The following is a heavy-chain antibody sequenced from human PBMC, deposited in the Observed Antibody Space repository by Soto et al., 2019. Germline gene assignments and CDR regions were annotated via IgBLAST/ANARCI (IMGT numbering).Heavy chain of an antibody. CDR1: GFTFTSYT. V-gene: IGHV3-21*06. J-gene: IGHJ4*02. Sequence: GGSLRLSCAASGFTFTSYTMNWVRQAPGKGLEWVSSISSSSDYIYYADSMKGRVTISRDNAKNSLFLDMNSLTGEDTAVYYCARARVYATGPLDFWGQGTLVTVST. CDR2: ISSSSDYI. D-gene: IGHD6-13*01. CDR3: ARARVYATGPLDF.